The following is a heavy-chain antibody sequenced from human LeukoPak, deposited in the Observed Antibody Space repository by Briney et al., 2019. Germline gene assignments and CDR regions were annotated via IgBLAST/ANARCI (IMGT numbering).Heavy chain of an antibody. Sequence: GGSLRLSCAASGFTFSSSDMHWVRQATGKGLEWVSAIATAGDTYYPGSVKGRFTISRENAKNSLYLQMNSLRAGDTAVYYCARDRGGRDGYNWSAFDIWGQGTMVTVSS. CDR3: ARDRGGRDGYNWSAFDI. D-gene: IGHD5-24*01. CDR1: GFTFSSSD. CDR2: IATAGDT. J-gene: IGHJ3*02. V-gene: IGHV3-13*01.